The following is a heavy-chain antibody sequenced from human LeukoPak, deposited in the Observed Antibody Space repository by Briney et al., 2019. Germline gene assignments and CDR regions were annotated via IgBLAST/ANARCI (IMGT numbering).Heavy chain of an antibody. CDR2: IKSKTDGGTT. D-gene: IGHD2-2*01. CDR3: TTAPNIVVVPAATP. J-gene: IGHJ5*02. V-gene: IGHV3-15*01. CDR1: GFTFSNAW. Sequence: RPGGSLRLSCAASGFTFSNAWMSCVRQAPGKGLEWVGRIKSKTDGGTTDYAAPVKGRFTISRDDSKNTLYLQMNSLKTEDTAVYYCTTAPNIVVVPAATPWGQGSLVTVSS.